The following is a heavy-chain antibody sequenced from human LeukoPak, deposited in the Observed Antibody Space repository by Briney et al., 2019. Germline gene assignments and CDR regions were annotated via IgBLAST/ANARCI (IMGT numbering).Heavy chain of an antibody. J-gene: IGHJ4*02. CDR3: VRVGDKALLDY. V-gene: IGHV3-21*01. Sequence: GGSLRLSCAASGFTFTSYSMNWVRQAPGKGLEWVSSISSSRSFIYYADSVKGRFTISRDNARNSLYLQMNSLRAEDTAVYYCVRVGDKALLDYWGQGTLVTVSS. D-gene: IGHD5-18*01. CDR2: ISSSRSFI. CDR1: GFTFTSYS.